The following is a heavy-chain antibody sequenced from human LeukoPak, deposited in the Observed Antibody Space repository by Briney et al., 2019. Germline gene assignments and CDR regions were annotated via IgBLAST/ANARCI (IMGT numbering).Heavy chain of an antibody. D-gene: IGHD5-18*01. CDR2: ISNTGGNT. CDR1: GFTFSSYS. J-gene: IGHJ4*02. CDR3: AKEMGHSKPFDY. V-gene: IGHV3-23*01. Sequence: WGSLRLSCAASGFTFSSYSMNWVRQAPGKGLEWVSAISNTGGNTYYASSVRGRFTISRDNSKNTLYLQTDSLRAEDTAVYYCAKEMGHSKPFDYWGQGTLVTVPS.